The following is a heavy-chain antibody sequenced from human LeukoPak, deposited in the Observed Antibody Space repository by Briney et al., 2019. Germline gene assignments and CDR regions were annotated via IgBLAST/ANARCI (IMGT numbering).Heavy chain of an antibody. CDR1: GFTFSSYS. Sequence: GGSLRLSCAASGFTFSSYSMNWVRQAPGKGLEWDSSISSSSSYIYYADSVKGRFTISRDNAKNSLYLQMNSLRAEDTAVYYCARDHLRFEDYWGQGTLVTVSS. V-gene: IGHV3-21*01. CDR3: ARDHLRFEDY. D-gene: IGHD3-3*01. CDR2: ISSSSSYI. J-gene: IGHJ4*02.